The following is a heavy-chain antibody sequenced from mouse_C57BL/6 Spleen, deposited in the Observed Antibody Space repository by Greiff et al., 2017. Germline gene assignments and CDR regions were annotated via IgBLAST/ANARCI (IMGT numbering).Heavy chain of an antibody. D-gene: IGHD2-12*01. CDR3: ASDSYDEGAWFAY. V-gene: IGHV14-3*01. J-gene: IGHJ3*01. CDR1: GFNIKNTY. Sequence: LVESVAELVRPGASVKLSCTASGFNIKNTYMHWVKQRPEQGLEWIGRIDPANGNTTYAPKFQGKATITADTSSNTAYLQLSSLTSEDAAIYYCASDSYDEGAWFAYWGQGTLVTVSA. CDR2: IDPANGNT.